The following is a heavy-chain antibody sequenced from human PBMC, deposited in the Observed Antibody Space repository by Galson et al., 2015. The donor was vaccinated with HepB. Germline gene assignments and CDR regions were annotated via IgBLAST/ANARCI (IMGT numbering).Heavy chain of an antibody. V-gene: IGHV1-69*04. CDR3: ARADTTYDSSGYYYY. CDR2: IIPILGIA. D-gene: IGHD3-22*01. CDR1: GGTFSSYA. J-gene: IGHJ4*02. Sequence: SVKVSCKASGGTFSSYAISWVRQAPGQGLEWMGRIIPILGIANYAQKFQGRVTITADKSTSTAYMELSSLRSEDTAVYYCARADTTYDSSGYYYYWGQGTLVTVSS.